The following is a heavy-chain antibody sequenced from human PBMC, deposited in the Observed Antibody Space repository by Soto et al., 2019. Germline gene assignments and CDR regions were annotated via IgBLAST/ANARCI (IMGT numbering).Heavy chain of an antibody. Sequence: QVQLVQSGAEVKKPGASVKVSCKASGYTFTSYDINWVRQATGQGLEWMGWMNPNSGNTGYAQKFPGRVTITRNTSISTAYMVLSSLRSEDTAVYYCARVGSYSGSADAFDIWGQGTMVTVSS. CDR2: MNPNSGNT. D-gene: IGHD1-26*01. J-gene: IGHJ3*02. CDR1: GYTFTSYD. V-gene: IGHV1-8*01. CDR3: ARVGSYSGSADAFDI.